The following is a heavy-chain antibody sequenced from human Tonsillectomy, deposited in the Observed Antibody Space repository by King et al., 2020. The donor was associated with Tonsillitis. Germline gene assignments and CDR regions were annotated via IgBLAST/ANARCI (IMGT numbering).Heavy chain of an antibody. V-gene: IGHV2-5*01. CDR1: GFSLSTSGVG. CDR3: AHIGLYYGSGSYYGTNWFDP. Sequence: TLQESGPTLVKPTQTLTLTCTFSGFSLSTSGVGVGWIRQPPGKALEWLALNYWNDDKRYSPSLKSRLTITKDTSKNQVVLTMTNMDPVDTATYYCAHIGLYYGSGSYYGTNWFDPWGQGTLVTVSS. CDR2: NYWNDDK. J-gene: IGHJ5*02. D-gene: IGHD3-10*01.